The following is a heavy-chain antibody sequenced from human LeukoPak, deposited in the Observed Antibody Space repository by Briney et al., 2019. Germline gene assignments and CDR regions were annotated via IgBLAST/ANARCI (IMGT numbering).Heavy chain of an antibody. D-gene: IGHD1-26*01. CDR3: AKHMRATNTYSFFGLDV. CDR1: GFTFKDYG. CDR2: INWNGGGT. Sequence: SGGPQSLPCGPTGFTFKDYGKLWVRRPPGRGVEWVSSINWNGGGTDYADSVKGRFTISRDNAKNSLYLQLSSLRPEDTALYYCAKHMRATNTYSFFGLDVWGQGTTVTVSS. J-gene: IGHJ6*02. V-gene: IGHV3-9*01.